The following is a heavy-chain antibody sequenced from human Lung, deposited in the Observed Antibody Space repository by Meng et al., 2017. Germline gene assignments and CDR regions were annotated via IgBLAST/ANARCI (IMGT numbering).Heavy chain of an antibody. Sequence: EVQLVESGVGLVKPGASLRLSWPASGFTFTSYSMNWVRQAPGKGLEWVSSISSSSAYADSVKSRFTISRDNAKNSLYLQMNSLRAEDTAVYYCARGRVVVAATPSDYWGQGTLVTVSS. CDR1: GFTFTSYS. D-gene: IGHD2-15*01. CDR2: ISSSSA. J-gene: IGHJ4*02. CDR3: ARGRVVVAATPSDY. V-gene: IGHV3-21*01.